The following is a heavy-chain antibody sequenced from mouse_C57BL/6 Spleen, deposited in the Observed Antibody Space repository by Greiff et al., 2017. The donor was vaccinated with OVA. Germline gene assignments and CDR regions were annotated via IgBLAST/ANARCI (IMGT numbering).Heavy chain of an antibody. Sequence: QVQLQQSGAELARPGASVKLSCKASGYTFTSYGISWVKQRTGQGLEWIGEIYPRSGNTYYNEKFKGKATLTADKSSSTAYMELRSLTSEDSAVYFCARGDYDGCYFAYWGQGTLVTVSA. J-gene: IGHJ3*01. V-gene: IGHV1-81*01. D-gene: IGHD2-3*01. CDR3: ARGDYDGCYFAY. CDR1: GYTFTSYG. CDR2: IYPRSGNT.